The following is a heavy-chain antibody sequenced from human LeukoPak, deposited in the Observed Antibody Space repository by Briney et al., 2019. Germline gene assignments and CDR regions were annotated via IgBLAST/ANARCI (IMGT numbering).Heavy chain of an antibody. Sequence: GGSLRLSCAASGFTFSSYAMSWVRQAPGKGLEWISAISGSGASTYYADSVKGRFTISRDNSKNTVFLQMNSLSTEDTAVYYCAKDISGGDCPDYWGQGTLVTVSS. V-gene: IGHV3-23*01. J-gene: IGHJ4*02. CDR3: AKDISGGDCPDY. CDR1: GFTFSSYA. D-gene: IGHD2-21*02. CDR2: ISGSGAST.